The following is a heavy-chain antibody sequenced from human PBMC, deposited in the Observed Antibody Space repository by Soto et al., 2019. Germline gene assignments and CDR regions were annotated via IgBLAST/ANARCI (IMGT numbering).Heavy chain of an antibody. CDR2: ISSDGINK. CDR1: VFSFTDYC. J-gene: IGHJ4*02. CDR3: AKDPYHGSGSYYYFFEF. V-gene: IGHV3-30*18. D-gene: IGHD3-10*01. Sequence: QPVVSLRLSCSSSVFSFTDYCIHLFLQAPGKWLEWVAFISSDGINKYYSDSVKGRFTISIDNSENTVFLQMNSLRAEDTALYYCAKDPYHGSGSYYYFFEFWGQGNLVNVSS.